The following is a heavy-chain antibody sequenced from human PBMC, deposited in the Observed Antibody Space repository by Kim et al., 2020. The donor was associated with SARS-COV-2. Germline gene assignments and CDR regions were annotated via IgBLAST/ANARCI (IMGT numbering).Heavy chain of an antibody. V-gene: IGHV4-59*01. Sequence: DPSHKSRVTISVESSKNQFSLKLTSVTAADTAVYYCAKDYFDSTGLTHIDYWGQGTLVTVSS. J-gene: IGHJ4*02. D-gene: IGHD3-9*01. CDR3: AKDYFDSTGLTHIDY.